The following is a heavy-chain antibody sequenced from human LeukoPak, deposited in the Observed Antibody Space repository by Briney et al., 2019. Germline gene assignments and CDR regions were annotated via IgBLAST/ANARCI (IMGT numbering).Heavy chain of an antibody. CDR1: GYRFTNNW. CDR2: IYPADSDT. V-gene: IGHV5-51*01. CDR3: ARYTGPYNSSWSYY. J-gene: IGHJ4*02. D-gene: IGHD6-13*01. Sequence: GESLKISCKGSGYRFTNNWIGWVRQMPGKGLEWMGIIYPADSDTRYSPSFQGQVTLSADKSISTAYLQWSSLKASDTAMYYCARYTGPYNSSWSYYWGQGTLVTVSS.